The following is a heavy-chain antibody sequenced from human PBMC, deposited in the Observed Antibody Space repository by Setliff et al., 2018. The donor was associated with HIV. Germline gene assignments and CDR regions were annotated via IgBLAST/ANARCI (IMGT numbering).Heavy chain of an antibody. CDR2: IYYSGST. J-gene: IGHJ4*02. Sequence: SETLSLTCTVSGDSTTSSSSYWGWIRQPPGKGLEWIGNIYYSGSTYYNPSLKSRVTISVDTSKNQFSLKLSSVTDADTAIYYCARTRGYTYGYIDYWGQGTLVTVSS. V-gene: IGHV4-39*01. D-gene: IGHD5-18*01. CDR3: ARTRGYTYGYIDY. CDR1: GDSTTSSSSY.